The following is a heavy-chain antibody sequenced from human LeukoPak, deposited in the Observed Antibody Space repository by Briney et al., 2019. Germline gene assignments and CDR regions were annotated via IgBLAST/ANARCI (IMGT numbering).Heavy chain of an antibody. CDR2: ISYDGSNK. V-gene: IGHV3-30*18. D-gene: IGHD3-22*01. Sequence: GGPLRLSCAASGFTFSSYGMHWVRQAPGKGLEWVAVISYDGSNKYYADSVKGRFTISRDNSKNTLYLQMNSLRAEDTAVYYCAKDGLGYYYDSSGRDAFDIWGQGTMVTVSS. J-gene: IGHJ3*02. CDR3: AKDGLGYYYDSSGRDAFDI. CDR1: GFTFSSYG.